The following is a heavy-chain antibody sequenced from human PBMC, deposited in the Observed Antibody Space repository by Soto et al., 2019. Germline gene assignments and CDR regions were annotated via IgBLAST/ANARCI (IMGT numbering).Heavy chain of an antibody. V-gene: IGHV3-30*18. CDR1: GFTFSSYG. Sequence: QVQLVESGGGVVQPGRSLRRSCAAAGFTFSSYGMHWVRQAPGKGLEGVAVISYDGSNKYYADSRTGRLTISRYNYKNQLYMQMNSLRAEDTAVYYCENVTHLVRDYQAFDIWGQGTMVNVSS. J-gene: IGHJ3*02. D-gene: IGHD6-6*01. CDR2: ISYDGSNK. CDR3: ENVTHLVRDYQAFDI.